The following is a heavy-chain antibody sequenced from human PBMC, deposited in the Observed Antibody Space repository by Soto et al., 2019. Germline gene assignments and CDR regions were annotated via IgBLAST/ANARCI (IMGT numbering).Heavy chain of an antibody. CDR1: GRSISSVNYY. CDR3: ARYGSGECNRGSCYSPFDY. D-gene: IGHD2-15*01. Sequence: SETLSLTCTVSGRSISSVNYYWSWIRQPPGKGLEWIGYIYYSGSTYYNPSLRSRVTISVDTSKNQFSLKLSSVTAADTAVYYCARYGSGECNRGSCYSPFDYWGQGTLVAVSS. V-gene: IGHV4-30-4*01. J-gene: IGHJ4*02. CDR2: IYYSGST.